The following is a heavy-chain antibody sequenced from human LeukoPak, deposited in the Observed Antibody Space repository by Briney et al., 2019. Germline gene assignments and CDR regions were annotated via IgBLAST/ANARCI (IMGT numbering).Heavy chain of an antibody. CDR3: ARGGYCSSTSCSDAFDI. CDR1: GGSISSGSYY. D-gene: IGHD2-2*01. V-gene: IGHV4-61*02. CDR2: IYTSGST. J-gene: IGHJ3*02. Sequence: NASQTLSLTCTVSGGSISSGSYYWSWIRQPAGKGLEWIGRIYTSGSTNYNPSLKSRVTISVDTSKNQFSLKLSSVTAADTAVYHCARGGYCSSTSCSDAFDIWGQGTMVTVSS.